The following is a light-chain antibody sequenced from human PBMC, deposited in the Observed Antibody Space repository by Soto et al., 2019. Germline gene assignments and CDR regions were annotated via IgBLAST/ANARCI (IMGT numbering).Light chain of an antibody. V-gene: IGLV1-40*01. CDR1: SSNIGAGHD. Sequence: QSVLTQPPSVSGAPGQRVTISCTGSSSNIGAGHDVHWYRQLPGTAPKLLIYGNNNRPSGVPDRFSGSKSGTSASLAITGLQAEDEADYYCQSYDSSLSGXVXATGTKVTVL. CDR2: GNN. CDR3: QSYDSSLSGXV. J-gene: IGLJ1*01.